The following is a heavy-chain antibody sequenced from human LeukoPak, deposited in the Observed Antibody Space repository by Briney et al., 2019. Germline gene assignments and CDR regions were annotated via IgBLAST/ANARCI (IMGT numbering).Heavy chain of an antibody. CDR2: ISGDGGST. V-gene: IGHV3-43*02. CDR1: GFTFDDYA. Sequence: PGGSLRLSCAASGFTFDDYAMHWVRQAPGKGLEWVSLISGDGGSTYYADSVKGRFTISRDNAKNSLYLQMNSLRAEDMALYYCAKDEFVASDFTGAFDIWGQGTMVTVSS. D-gene: IGHD2-8*02. J-gene: IGHJ3*02. CDR3: AKDEFVASDFTGAFDI.